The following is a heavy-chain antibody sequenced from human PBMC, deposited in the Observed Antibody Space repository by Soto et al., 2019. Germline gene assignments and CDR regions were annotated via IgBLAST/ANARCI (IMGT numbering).Heavy chain of an antibody. D-gene: IGHD5-12*01. CDR1: GFTFSSYA. CDR2: ISGSGGST. Sequence: GGSLRLSCAASGFTFSSYAMSWVRQAPGKGLEWVSAISGSGGSTYYADSVKGRFTISRDNSKNTLYLQMNSLRAEDTAVYYCAKDPRKMIVATPDYWGQGTLVTVSS. J-gene: IGHJ4*02. CDR3: AKDPRKMIVATPDY. V-gene: IGHV3-23*01.